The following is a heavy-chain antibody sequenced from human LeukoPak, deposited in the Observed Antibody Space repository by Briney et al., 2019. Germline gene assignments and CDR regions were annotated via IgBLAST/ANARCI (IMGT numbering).Heavy chain of an antibody. D-gene: IGHD6-19*01. CDR3: ARDRLVHWFDP. Sequence: GGSLRLSCAASGFTFSDYYMSWIRQAPGKGLEWVSYISSSGSTIYYADSVKGRFAISRDNAKNSLYLQMNSLRAEDTAVYYCARDRLVHWFDPWGQGTLVTVSS. CDR2: ISSSGSTI. V-gene: IGHV3-11*01. J-gene: IGHJ5*02. CDR1: GFTFSDYY.